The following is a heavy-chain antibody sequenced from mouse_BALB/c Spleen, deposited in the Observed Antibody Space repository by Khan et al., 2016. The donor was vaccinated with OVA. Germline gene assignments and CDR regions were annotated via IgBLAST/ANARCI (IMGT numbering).Heavy chain of an antibody. D-gene: IGHD2-14*01. CDR3: ARRTTGYALDY. CDR2: INPRSGYT. Sequence: QVQLKESGAELARPGASVKMSCKASGYSFTSHTMHWVKQRPGQGLEWIGYINPRSGYTNYNQKFNDKATLTADKSSSTAYMQPSSLTSEDSAVYYCARRTTGYALDYWGQGTSVTVSS. CDR1: GYSFTSHT. V-gene: IGHV1-4*01. J-gene: IGHJ4*01.